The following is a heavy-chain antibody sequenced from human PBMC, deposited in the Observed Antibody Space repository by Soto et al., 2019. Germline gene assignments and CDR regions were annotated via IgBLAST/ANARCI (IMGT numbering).Heavy chain of an antibody. Sequence: TTETLSLNCSVSGASIRSTSYYWGWIRQPPGKGLEWIGSIYYSGSTHYSPSLKSRIIMSTDTSTNQFSLKLTPVSAADTAVYYCAREKITGLFDYWGQGTLVTVSS. CDR2: IYYSGST. J-gene: IGHJ4*02. V-gene: IGHV4-39*02. CDR1: GASIRSTSYY. CDR3: AREKITGLFDY. D-gene: IGHD2-8*02.